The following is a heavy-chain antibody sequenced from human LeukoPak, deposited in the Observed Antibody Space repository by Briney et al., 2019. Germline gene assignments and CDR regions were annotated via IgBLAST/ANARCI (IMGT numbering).Heavy chain of an antibody. V-gene: IGHV1-69*04. Sequence: SVKLSCKASGGTFSSYAISWVRQAPGQGLGWMGRIIPILGIANYAQKFQGRVTITADKSTSTAYKELSSLRSDDTAVYYCARSDYYDRSGYPDYWGQGTLVTVSS. CDR1: GGTFSSYA. CDR2: IIPILGIA. J-gene: IGHJ4*02. D-gene: IGHD3-22*01. CDR3: ARSDYYDRSGYPDY.